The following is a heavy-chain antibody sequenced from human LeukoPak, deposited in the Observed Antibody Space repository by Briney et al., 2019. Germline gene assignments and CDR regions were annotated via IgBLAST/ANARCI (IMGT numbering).Heavy chain of an antibody. CDR3: TGSFGELSFFAH. CDR2: IRSKAYGGTT. V-gene: IGHV3-49*04. D-gene: IGHD3-10*01. CDR1: GFTFGDYG. Sequence: GGSLRLSCTASGFTFGDYGMSWVRQAPGKGLEWVGFIRSKAYGGTTEYAASVKGRFTISRDDSKSIAYLQVDSLKTEDTAVYYCTGSFGELSFFAHWGQGTLVTVSS. J-gene: IGHJ4*02.